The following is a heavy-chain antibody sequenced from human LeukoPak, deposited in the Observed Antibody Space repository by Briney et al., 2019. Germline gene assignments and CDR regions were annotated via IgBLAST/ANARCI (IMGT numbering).Heavy chain of an antibody. J-gene: IGHJ4*02. CDR3: AREGDYVWGSYDY. D-gene: IGHD3-16*01. CDR2: INPNSGGT. CDR1: GYTFTGYY. Sequence: EASVTVSCTASGYTFTGYYMHWVRQAPGKGLEWMGWINPNSGGTNYAQKFQGRVTMTRDTSISTAYMELSRLRSDDTAVYYCAREGDYVWGSYDYWGQGTLVTVSS. V-gene: IGHV1-2*02.